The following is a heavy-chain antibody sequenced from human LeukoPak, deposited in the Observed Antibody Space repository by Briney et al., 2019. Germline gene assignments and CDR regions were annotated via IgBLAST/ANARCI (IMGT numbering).Heavy chain of an antibody. CDR2: INSDGSST. D-gene: IGHD4-17*01. Sequence: GGSLRLSCAASGSTFSNYWMHWVCHALGKGLVWVSRINSDGSSTTSADSVKGRFTISRDNAKNTLYLQMNSLRAEDTAVYYCAKGGATVIDYWGQGTLVTVSS. J-gene: IGHJ4*02. CDR1: GSTFSNYW. CDR3: AKGGATVIDY. V-gene: IGHV3-74*01.